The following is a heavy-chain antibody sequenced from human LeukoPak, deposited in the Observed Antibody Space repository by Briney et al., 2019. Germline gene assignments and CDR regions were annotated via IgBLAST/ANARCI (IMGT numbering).Heavy chain of an antibody. CDR2: INPKSGDT. CDR1: GYTFSGTY. Sequence: SVKLSCKASGYTFSGTYIHWVRHAPGQGPEWMGWINPKSGDTKYSQKFQGRVSMASDTSIATAYMELSRLNSDHTAVYYCARDKGSSGWFYYYYFMDLWGRGTTVTASS. D-gene: IGHD6-19*01. J-gene: IGHJ6*03. V-gene: IGHV1-2*02. CDR3: ARDKGSSGWFYYYYFMDL.